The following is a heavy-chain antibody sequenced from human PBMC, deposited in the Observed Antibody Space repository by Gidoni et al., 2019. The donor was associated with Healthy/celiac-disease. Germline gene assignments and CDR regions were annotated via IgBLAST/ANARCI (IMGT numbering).Heavy chain of an antibody. CDR3: ARGRVVVAAKGVYNWFDP. Sequence: QGQLVEYGGGVVQPGRSLRLSCAASGVTFRRYARHWVRQAPGKGLAWVAVRSHDGSYKYYADSVKGRFTISRANSNNTLYLQMNSLRAEDTAVYYCARGRVVVAAKGVYNWFDPWGQGTLVTVSS. D-gene: IGHD2-15*01. CDR1: GVTFRRYA. CDR2: RSHDGSYK. V-gene: IGHV3-30*04. J-gene: IGHJ5*02.